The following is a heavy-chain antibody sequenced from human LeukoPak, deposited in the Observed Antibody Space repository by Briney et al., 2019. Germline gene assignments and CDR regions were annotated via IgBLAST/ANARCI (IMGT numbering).Heavy chain of an antibody. D-gene: IGHD3-10*01. CDR1: GGSISSSSYY. J-gene: IGHJ5*02. V-gene: IGHV4-39*01. CDR2: IYYSGST. CDR3: ELTSDP. Sequence: PSETLSLTCTVSGGSISSSSYYCGWLRQPPGKGLEWIGSIYYSGSTYYNPSLNSRVTISVDTSKNPFSLRLSSVTAADTAVYYCELTSDPWGQGTLVTVSS.